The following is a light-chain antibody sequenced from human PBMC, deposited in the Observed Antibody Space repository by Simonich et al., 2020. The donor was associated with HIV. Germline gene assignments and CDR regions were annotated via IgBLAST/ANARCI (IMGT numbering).Light chain of an antibody. CDR2: KAS. J-gene: IGKJ1*01. CDR1: QGISSW. V-gene: IGKV1-5*03. Sequence: DIQMTQSPSSVSASVGDRVTITCRASQGISSWLAWYQQKPGKAPKLLIYKASSLESGVPSRFSGSGSGTEFTLTIASLQPDDSATYYCQQYNSYWTFGQGTKVEIK. CDR3: QQYNSYWT.